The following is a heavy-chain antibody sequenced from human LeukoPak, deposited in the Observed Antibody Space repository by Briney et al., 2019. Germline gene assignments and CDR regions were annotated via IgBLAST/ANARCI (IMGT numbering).Heavy chain of an antibody. D-gene: IGHD1-1*01. V-gene: IGHV4-39*07. CDR1: GDSISSSSYY. CDR3: ARRRRYLYYYMDV. J-gene: IGHJ6*03. CDR2: IYYSGST. Sequence: SETLSLTCTVSGDSISSSSYYWGWIRQPPGKGLEWIGSIYYSGSTYYNPSLKSRVTISVDTSKNQFSLKLSSVTAADTAVYYCARRRRYLYYYMDVWGNGTTVTISS.